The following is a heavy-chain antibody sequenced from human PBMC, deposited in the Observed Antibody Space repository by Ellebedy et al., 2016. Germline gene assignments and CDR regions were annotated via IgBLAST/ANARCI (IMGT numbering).Heavy chain of an antibody. CDR2: IGSSSSTI. V-gene: IGHV3-23*01. D-gene: IGHD3-10*01. J-gene: IGHJ3*02. Sequence: GESLKISCAASGFTFSSYAMSWVRQAPGKGLEWLSYIGSSSSTIYYADSVKGRFTISRDNSKNTLYLQMHSLRAEDTAVYYCAKDRRGSGSYSTLLDAFDIWGQGTMVTVSS. CDR3: AKDRRGSGSYSTLLDAFDI. CDR1: GFTFSSYA.